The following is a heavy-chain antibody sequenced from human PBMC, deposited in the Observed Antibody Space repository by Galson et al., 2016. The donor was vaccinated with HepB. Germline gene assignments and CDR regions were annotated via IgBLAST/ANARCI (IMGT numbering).Heavy chain of an antibody. V-gene: IGHV3-72*01. D-gene: IGHD3-10*01. CDR1: RFIFSDHY. Sequence: SLRLSCAASRFIFSDHYMEWVRQAPGKGLEWVGRTKNKANSYTKEYAASVEGRFTISRDDSKNSLYLQMNSLEIEDTAVYYCAVWFGGRSNSWGQGTLVTVSS. CDR2: TKNKANSYTK. CDR3: AVWFGGRSNS. J-gene: IGHJ5*02.